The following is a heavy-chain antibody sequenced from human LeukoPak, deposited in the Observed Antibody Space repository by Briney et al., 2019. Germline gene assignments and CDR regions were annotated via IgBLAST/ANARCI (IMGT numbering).Heavy chain of an antibody. CDR1: GFIFSSYA. J-gene: IGHJ4*02. CDR3: VKGIAAVGDY. V-gene: IGHV3-64D*06. Sequence: PGGSLRLSCAASGFIFSSYAMHWVRQAPGKGLEYVSAISSNGGSTYYADSVKGRFTISRDNSKNTLYLQMSSLRAEDTAVYYCVKGIAAVGDYWGQGTLVTVSS. D-gene: IGHD6-13*01. CDR2: ISSNGGST.